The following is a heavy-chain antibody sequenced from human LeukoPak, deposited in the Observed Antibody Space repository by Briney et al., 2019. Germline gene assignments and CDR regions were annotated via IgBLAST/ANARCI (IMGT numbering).Heavy chain of an antibody. CDR1: GGSISNYY. CDR2: IYHSGST. J-gene: IGHJ6*02. CDR3: ARAPPIYHYYYGMDV. V-gene: IGHV4-59*01. Sequence: SETLSLTCTVSGGSISNYYLNWIRQPPGKGLEWIGYIYHSGSTNYNPALKSRVTISGDTSKNEFSLKLTSVTAADTAVYYCARAPPIYHYYYGMDVWGQGTTVTVSS.